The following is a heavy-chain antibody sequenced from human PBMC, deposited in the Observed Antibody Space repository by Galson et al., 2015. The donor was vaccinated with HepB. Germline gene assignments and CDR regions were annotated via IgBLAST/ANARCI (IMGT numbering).Heavy chain of an antibody. Sequence: SVTVSCKASGSTFTGYYMHWVRQAPGQGLEWMGWINPNSGGTNYAQKFQGRVTMTRDTSTSTAYMELSSLMSDDTAVYYCARSTSGWYARFDPWGQGTLVTVSA. CDR1: GSTFTGYY. CDR3: ARSTSGWYARFDP. V-gene: IGHV1-2*02. D-gene: IGHD6-19*01. CDR2: INPNSGGT. J-gene: IGHJ5*02.